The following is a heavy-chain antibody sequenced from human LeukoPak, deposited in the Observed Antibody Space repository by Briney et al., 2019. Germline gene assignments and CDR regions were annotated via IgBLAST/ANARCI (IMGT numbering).Heavy chain of an antibody. CDR2: IYHSGST. CDR3: ARDNYYDTSGHGY. V-gene: IGHV4-38-2*01. D-gene: IGHD3-22*01. J-gene: IGHJ4*02. CDR1: GCSISSGYY. Sequence: KPSETLSLTCAVSGCSISSGYYWGWIRQPPGKGLEWIGSIYHSGSTYYNPSLNSRVTISLDTSKNQFSLKLSSVNAADTAVYYCARDNYYDTSGHGYWGQGTLVTVSS.